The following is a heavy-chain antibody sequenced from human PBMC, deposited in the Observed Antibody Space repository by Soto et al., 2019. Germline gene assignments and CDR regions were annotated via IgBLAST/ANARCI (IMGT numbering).Heavy chain of an antibody. CDR3: ARSRDGYNLNPIDQ. CDR1: TGSTNSFY. J-gene: IGHJ4*02. V-gene: IGHV4-59*01. Sequence: QVQLQVSGPGLVKPSATLSLSCTVSTGSTNSFYWSWIRQRPGKGLQWLGYFFYTGSTNHNPSLKSRGPITLDMSSNQISLRLSSVNAADTAMYYCARSRDGYNLNPIDQWGQGLLVTVSS. CDR2: FFYTGST. D-gene: IGHD5-12*01.